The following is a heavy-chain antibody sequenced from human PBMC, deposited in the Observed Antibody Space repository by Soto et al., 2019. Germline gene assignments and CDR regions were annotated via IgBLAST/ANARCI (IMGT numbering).Heavy chain of an antibody. D-gene: IGHD1-1*01. CDR1: GFTFDDYG. CDR2: INWNGGST. Sequence: GGSLRLSCAASGFTFDDYGMSWVRQAPGKGLEWVSGINWNGGSTGYADSVKGRFTISRDNAKNSLYLQMNSLRAEDTALYYCASATRGGWNDAFDIWGQGTMVTVSS. V-gene: IGHV3-20*04. CDR3: ASATRGGWNDAFDI. J-gene: IGHJ3*02.